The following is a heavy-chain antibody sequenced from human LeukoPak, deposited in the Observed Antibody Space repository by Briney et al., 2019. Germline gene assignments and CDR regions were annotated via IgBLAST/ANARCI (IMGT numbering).Heavy chain of an antibody. CDR1: GFTFTAYY. CDR3: ARAAAGTDYYFDY. D-gene: IGHD6-13*01. J-gene: IGHJ4*02. V-gene: IGHV1-18*04. Sequence: GASVKVSCKASGFTFTAYYMHWVRQAPGQGLEWMGWISAYNGNTNYAQKLQGRVTMTTDTSTSTAYMELRSLRSDDTAVYYCARAAAGTDYYFDYWGQGTLVTVSS. CDR2: ISAYNGNT.